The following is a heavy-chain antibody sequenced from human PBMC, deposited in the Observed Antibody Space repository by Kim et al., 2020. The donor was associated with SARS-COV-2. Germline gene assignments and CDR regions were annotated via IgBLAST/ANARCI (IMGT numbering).Heavy chain of an antibody. J-gene: IGHJ6*02. Sequence: SETLSLTCTVSGGSISSYYWSWIRQPPGKGLEWIGYIYYSGSTNYNPSLKSRVTISVDTSKNQFSLKLSSVTAADTAVYYCARQGFEMGDYGDYYYYGMDVWGQGTTVTVSS. D-gene: IGHD4-17*01. CDR3: ARQGFEMGDYGDYYYYGMDV. CDR1: GGSISSYY. V-gene: IGHV4-59*08. CDR2: IYYSGST.